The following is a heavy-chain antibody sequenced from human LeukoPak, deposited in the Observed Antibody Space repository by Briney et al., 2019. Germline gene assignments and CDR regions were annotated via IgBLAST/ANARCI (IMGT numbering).Heavy chain of an antibody. V-gene: IGHV4-34*09. Sequence: PSETLSLTCAVYGGSFSGYYWSWIRQPPGKGLEWIGEINHSGSTYYNPSLKSRVTISVDTSKNQFSLKLSSVTAADTAVYYCARDRSLGLFDYWGQGTLVTVSS. CDR1: GGSFSGYY. D-gene: IGHD6-6*01. CDR3: ARDRSLGLFDY. J-gene: IGHJ4*02. CDR2: INHSGST.